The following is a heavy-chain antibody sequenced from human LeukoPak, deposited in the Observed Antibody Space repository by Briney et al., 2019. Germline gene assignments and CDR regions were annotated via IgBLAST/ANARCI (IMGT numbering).Heavy chain of an antibody. CDR2: IYSGGPT. CDR1: EFTVDKHY. D-gene: IGHD2-2*01. V-gene: IGHV3-53*01. Sequence: GGSLTLSCEASEFTVDKHYVAWVRQAPGRGLERLSVIYSGGPTYYADSVKGRFTISRDNSKNTVFLQMNSLRVEDTALYYCAREVRYVLDLWGQGTLVAVSS. J-gene: IGHJ5*02. CDR3: AREVRYVLDL.